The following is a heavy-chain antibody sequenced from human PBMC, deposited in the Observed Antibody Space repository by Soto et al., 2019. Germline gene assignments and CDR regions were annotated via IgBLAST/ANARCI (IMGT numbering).Heavy chain of an antibody. CDR2: IYPGDSDT. J-gene: IGHJ5*02. CDR3: ARHHSNDILTGLNWFDP. Sequence: PGESLKISCKGSGYSFTSYWIGWVRQMPGKGLEWMGIIYPGDSDTRYSPSFQGQVTISADKSISTAYLQWSSLKASDTAMYYCARHHSNDILTGLNWFDPWGQGTLVTVSS. CDR1: GYSFTSYW. D-gene: IGHD3-9*01. V-gene: IGHV5-51*01.